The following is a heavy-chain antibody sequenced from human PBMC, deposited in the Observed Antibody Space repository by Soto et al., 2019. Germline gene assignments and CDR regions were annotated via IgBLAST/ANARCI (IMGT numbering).Heavy chain of an antibody. Sequence: QVQLVQSGAEVKKPGSSVKVSCKASGGTFSSYTISWVRQAPGQGLEWMGRIIPILGIANYAQKFQGRVTITAAKSTSTAYMELSSLRSEDTAVYYCASGIGTMVRGVISYWGQGTLVTVSS. CDR3: ASGIGTMVRGVISY. D-gene: IGHD3-10*01. J-gene: IGHJ4*02. V-gene: IGHV1-69*02. CDR2: IIPILGIA. CDR1: GGTFSSYT.